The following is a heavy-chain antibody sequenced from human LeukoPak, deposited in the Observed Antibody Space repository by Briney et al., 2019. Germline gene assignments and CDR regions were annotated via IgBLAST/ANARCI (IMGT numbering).Heavy chain of an antibody. CDR2: ISWNSGSI. CDR3: AKGTYSSFWHSFYFDS. V-gene: IGHV3-9*01. CDR1: GFTFDDYA. Sequence: GGSLRLSCAASGFTFDDYAMHWVRQAPGKGLEWVSGISWNSGSIGYADSVKGRFTISRDNAKNSLYLQMNSLRAEDTALYYCAKGTYSSFWHSFYFDSWGQGTLVTVSS. D-gene: IGHD6-6*01. J-gene: IGHJ4*02.